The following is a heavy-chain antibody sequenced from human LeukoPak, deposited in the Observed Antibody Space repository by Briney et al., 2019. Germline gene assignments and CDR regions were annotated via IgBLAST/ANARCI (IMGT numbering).Heavy chain of an antibody. D-gene: IGHD3-3*01. J-gene: IGHJ4*02. CDR3: ARQERYDFWSGYLDY. V-gene: IGHV4-31*03. CDR2: IYYSGST. CDR1: GGSISSGGYY. Sequence: PSQTLSLTCTVSGGSISSGGYYWSWLRQHPGKGLEWIGYIYYSGSTYYNPSLKSRVTISVDTSKNQFSLKLSSVTAADTAVYYCARQERYDFWSGYLDYWGQGTLVTVSS.